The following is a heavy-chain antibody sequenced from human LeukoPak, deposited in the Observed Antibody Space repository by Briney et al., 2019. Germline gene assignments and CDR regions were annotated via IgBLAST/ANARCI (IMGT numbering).Heavy chain of an antibody. CDR1: GFTFSSYG. D-gene: IGHD4/OR15-4a*01. J-gene: IGHJ4*02. CDR3: ARGSYGAYNYSDY. Sequence: PGGSLRLSCAASGFTFSSYGMHWVRQAPARGLEWVAVIGFDGNNKFYADSVKGRFTISRDNSKNTLYLQMNSLRAEDTAVYYCARGSYGAYNYSDYWGQGTLVTVSS. CDR2: IGFDGNNK. V-gene: IGHV3-33*01.